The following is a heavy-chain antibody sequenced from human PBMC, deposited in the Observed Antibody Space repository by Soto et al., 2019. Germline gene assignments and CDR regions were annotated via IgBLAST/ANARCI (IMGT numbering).Heavy chain of an antibody. D-gene: IGHD3-10*01. CDR2: ILNDGSNR. V-gene: IGHV3-33*01. CDR1: EFTFSNYG. Sequence: QVQLLESGGGVVQPGRSLRLSCAASEFTFSNYGMHWVRQAPGKGLEWVAVILNDGSNRYHADSVKDRFTISRDNSKNTLYLQMNSLRAEDTALYYCARDDEYSGNGMDVWGQGTTVTVS. J-gene: IGHJ6*02. CDR3: ARDDEYSGNGMDV.